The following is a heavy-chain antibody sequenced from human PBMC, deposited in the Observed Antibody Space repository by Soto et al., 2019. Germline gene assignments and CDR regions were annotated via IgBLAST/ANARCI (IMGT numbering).Heavy chain of an antibody. J-gene: IGHJ6*02. CDR2: INHSGST. Sequence: PSETLSLTCAVYGGSFSGYYWSWIRPPPGKGLEWIGEINHSGSTNYNPSLKSRVTISVDTSKNQFSLKLSSVTAADTAVYYCARVRANYDILTGSDYYYYYGMDVWGQWTTVTVSS. D-gene: IGHD3-9*01. CDR3: ARVRANYDILTGSDYYYYYGMDV. CDR1: GGSFSGYY. V-gene: IGHV4-34*01.